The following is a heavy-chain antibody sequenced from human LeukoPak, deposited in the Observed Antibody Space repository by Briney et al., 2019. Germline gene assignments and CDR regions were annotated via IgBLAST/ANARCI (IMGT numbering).Heavy chain of an antibody. CDR1: GGSISSSGYL. CDR2: IFNSGTT. V-gene: IGHV4-39*01. J-gene: IGHJ4*02. Sequence: PSETLSLTCNVSGGSISSSGYLWGWIRQPPGKGLEWIGSIFNSGTTYYNSSLKSRVTISVDTSKNQFSLKLSSVTAADTAVYYCARQGIIIAYFDYWGQGNMVTVSS. D-gene: IGHD3-16*01. CDR3: ARQGIIIAYFDY.